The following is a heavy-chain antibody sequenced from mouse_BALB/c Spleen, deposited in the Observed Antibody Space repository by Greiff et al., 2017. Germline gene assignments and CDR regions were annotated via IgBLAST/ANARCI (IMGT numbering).Heavy chain of an antibody. Sequence: EVQLLESGPGLVKPSQSLSLTCTVTGYSITSDYAWNWIRQFPGNKLEWMGYISYSGSTSYNPSLKSRISITRDTSKNQFFLQLNSVTTEDTATDYCVGGSYYYAMDYWGQGTSVTVSS. CDR3: VGGSYYYAMDY. D-gene: IGHD1-1*02. CDR1: GYSITSDYA. J-gene: IGHJ4*01. CDR2: ISYSGST. V-gene: IGHV3-2*02.